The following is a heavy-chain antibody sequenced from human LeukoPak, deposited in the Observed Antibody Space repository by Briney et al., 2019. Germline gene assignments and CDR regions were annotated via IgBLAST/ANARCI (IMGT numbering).Heavy chain of an antibody. Sequence: GGSLRLSCVVSGFTFSAYDFHWVRQTTGKGLEWVSAIGVVGDTYYPGPEKGRFTISRDNGKNSLYLQMNNLRVGDTAVYYCAREFCRKAPKCSGGYFFDLWGRGVLVTISS. V-gene: IGHV3-13*01. CDR2: IGVVGDT. J-gene: IGHJ2*01. CDR3: AREFCRKAPKCSGGYFFDL. D-gene: IGHD1-26*01. CDR1: GFTFSAYD.